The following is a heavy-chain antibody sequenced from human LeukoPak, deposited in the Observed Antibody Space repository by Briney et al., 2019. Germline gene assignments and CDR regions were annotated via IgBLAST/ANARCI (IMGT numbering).Heavy chain of an antibody. V-gene: IGHV7-4-1*02. D-gene: IGHD3-10*01. J-gene: IGHJ4*02. CDR3: ARTCYYGSGSYSLDY. CDR1: GYTFTTYG. CDR2: INTDTGDP. Sequence: ASVKVSCKASGYTFTTYGMNWVRQAPGQGLEWMGWINTDTGDPTYAQGFTGRFVFSLDTSVSTAYLQISSLKAEDTAVYYCARTCYYGSGSYSLDYWGQGTLVTVSS.